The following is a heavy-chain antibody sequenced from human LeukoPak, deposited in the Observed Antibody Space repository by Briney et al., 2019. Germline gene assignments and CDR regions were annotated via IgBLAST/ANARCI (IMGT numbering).Heavy chain of an antibody. J-gene: IGHJ4*02. D-gene: IGHD3-10*01. CDR3: AKLKTAAFGDLSFDY. CDR1: GFTFFKYA. V-gene: IGHV3-23*01. CDR2: ISGSGSST. Sequence: PGGSLRLSCAASGFTFFKYAMSWVRQAPGKGLEWVSAISGSGSSTYYADSVKGRFTISRDNSQNTLYLQMNSLRAEDTAVYHCAKLKTAAFGDLSFDYWGQGNLVTVSS.